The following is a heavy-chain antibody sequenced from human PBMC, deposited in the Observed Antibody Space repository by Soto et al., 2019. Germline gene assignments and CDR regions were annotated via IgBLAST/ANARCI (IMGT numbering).Heavy chain of an antibody. CDR2: INSDGSST. J-gene: IGHJ3*02. CDR1: GSTFSSYW. V-gene: IGHV3-74*01. Sequence: GGSLRLSCAASGSTFSSYWMHWVRQAPGKGLVWVSRINSDGSSTSYADSVKGRFTISRDNAKNTLYLQMNSLRAEDTAVYYCARERDFPSAFDIWGQGTMVTVSS. CDR3: ARERDFPSAFDI.